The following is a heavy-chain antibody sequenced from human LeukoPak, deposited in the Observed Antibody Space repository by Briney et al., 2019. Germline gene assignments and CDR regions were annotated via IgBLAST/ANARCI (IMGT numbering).Heavy chain of an antibody. J-gene: IGHJ6*02. D-gene: IGHD3-22*01. CDR1: GFTFSDYY. CDR2: ICYSGST. Sequence: SGGSLRLSCAASGFTFSDYYMSWIRQPPGKGLEWIGYICYSGSTNYNPSFKSRVTISVDTSKNQFSLKLSSVTAADTAVHYCARNNYYDSSGYPGDYYYGMDVWGQGTTVTVSS. CDR3: ARNNYYDSSGYPGDYYYGMDV. V-gene: IGHV4-59*01.